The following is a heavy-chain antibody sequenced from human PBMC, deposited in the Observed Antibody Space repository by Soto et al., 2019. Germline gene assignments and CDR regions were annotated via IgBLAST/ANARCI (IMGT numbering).Heavy chain of an antibody. J-gene: IGHJ6*02. D-gene: IGHD3-16*01. Sequence: SEALSLTCTASGCSIGSRSYYWGWIRPPPGKGLEWIGSIYYSGYTYYNPSLKSRVTISVDTSKNQFSLKLSSVTAADTAVYYCARHNGPLYVGYYYDMDVWGQGTTVT. CDR2: IYYSGYT. V-gene: IGHV4-39*01. CDR1: GCSIGSRSYY. CDR3: ARHNGPLYVGYYYDMDV.